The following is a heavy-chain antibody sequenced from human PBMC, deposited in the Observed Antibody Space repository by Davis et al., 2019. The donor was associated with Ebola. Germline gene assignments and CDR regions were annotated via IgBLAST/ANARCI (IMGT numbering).Heavy chain of an antibody. CDR1: GGTFSSYA. CDR3: ARRHCSSTSCYDNYYYYYGMDV. J-gene: IGHJ6*04. Sequence: SVKVSCKASGGTFSSYAISWVRQAPGQGLEWMGGIIPIFGTANYAQKFQGRVTITADESTSTAYMELSSLRSEDTAVYYCARRHCSSTSCYDNYYYYYGMDVWGKGTTVTVSS. V-gene: IGHV1-69*13. CDR2: IIPIFGTA. D-gene: IGHD2-2*01.